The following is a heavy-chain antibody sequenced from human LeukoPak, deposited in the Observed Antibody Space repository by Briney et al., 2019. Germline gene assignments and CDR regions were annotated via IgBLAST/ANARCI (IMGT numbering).Heavy chain of an antibody. CDR1: GGTFSSYA. D-gene: IGHD3-22*01. Sequence: ASVKVSCKASGGTFSSYAISWVRQAPGQGLEWMGGIIPIFGTANYAQKFQGRVTITADESTRTAYMELSSLRSEDTAVYYCAIYYYDSSGYDWFDPWGQGTLVTVSS. V-gene: IGHV1-69*13. J-gene: IGHJ5*02. CDR2: IIPIFGTA. CDR3: AIYYYDSSGYDWFDP.